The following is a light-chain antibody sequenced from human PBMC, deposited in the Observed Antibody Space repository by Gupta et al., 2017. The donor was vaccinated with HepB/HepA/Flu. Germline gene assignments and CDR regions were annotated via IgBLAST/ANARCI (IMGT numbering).Light chain of an antibody. V-gene: IGLV3-1*01. CDR1: KLGGKY. CDR3: QAWDSSALFV. J-gene: IGLJ1*01. CDR2: QDT. Sequence: SYELTPPPSVSVSPGQTAKITCSGDKLGGKYTSWYQQKPGQSPVLVISQDTKRPSGIPERFSGSNSGNTATLTISGTQAMDEADYYCQAWDSSALFVFGTGTRVTVL.